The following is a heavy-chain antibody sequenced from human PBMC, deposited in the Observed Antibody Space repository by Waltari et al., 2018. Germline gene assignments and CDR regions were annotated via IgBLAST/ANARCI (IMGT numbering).Heavy chain of an antibody. CDR2: FEPEEGET. V-gene: IGHV1-24*01. Sequence: QVQLVQSGAEVKKPGASVKVSCKVSGYTLTELSMHWVRQAPGKGLEWMGGFEPEEGETSYAQKFKGRGTMTEDTSTDTAYMELSSLRSEDTAVYYCVTFPDSSAIEEAFDIWGQGTMVTVSS. CDR3: VTFPDSSAIEEAFDI. CDR1: GYTLTELS. J-gene: IGHJ3*02. D-gene: IGHD3-22*01.